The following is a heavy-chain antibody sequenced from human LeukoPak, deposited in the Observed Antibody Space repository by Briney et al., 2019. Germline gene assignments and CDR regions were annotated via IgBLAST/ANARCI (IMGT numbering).Heavy chain of an antibody. D-gene: IGHD1-26*01. J-gene: IGHJ4*02. CDR2: FYPGGHT. CDR1: GFTVSSNY. CDR3: ARGKSGSYGTKGY. V-gene: IGHV3-66*01. Sequence: PGGSLRLSCAASGFTVSSNYVSWVRQTPGKGLEWVSIFYPGGHTYYADSVKDRFTISRDNAKNSLYLQMNSLRVEDTAVYYCARGKSGSYGTKGYWGQGTLVTVSS.